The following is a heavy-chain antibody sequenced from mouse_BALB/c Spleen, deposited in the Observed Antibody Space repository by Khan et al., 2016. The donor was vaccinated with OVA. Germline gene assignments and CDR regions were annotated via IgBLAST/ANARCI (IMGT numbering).Heavy chain of an antibody. CDR3: VRDGAYHRNDGWFAY. D-gene: IGHD2-14*01. J-gene: IGHJ3*01. Sequence: QVRLQQSGAELARPGASVKMSCKASGYTFTSYTIHWIKKRPGQGLEWIGYINPSNGYTNYNQKFKDKATLTTDKSSTTAYLQLISLTSDDSAVYNCVRDGAYHRNDGWFAYWGQGTLVTVSA. V-gene: IGHV1-4*01. CDR2: INPSNGYT. CDR1: GYTFTSYT.